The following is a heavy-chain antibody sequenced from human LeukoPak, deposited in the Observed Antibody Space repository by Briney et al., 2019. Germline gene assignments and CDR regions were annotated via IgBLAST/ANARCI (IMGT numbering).Heavy chain of an antibody. V-gene: IGHV4-4*02. J-gene: IGHJ4*02. CDR2: IYHSGDT. Sequence: SETLSLTCTVSGGSISSSNWWSWVRQPPGKGLEWIGEIYHSGDTNYNPSLKSRVTISVDKSKNQFSLKLSSVTAADTAVYYCARHGTVYYDGSGYFYWGQGTLVTVSS. CDR3: ARHGTVYYDGSGYFY. CDR1: GGSISSSNW. D-gene: IGHD3-22*01.